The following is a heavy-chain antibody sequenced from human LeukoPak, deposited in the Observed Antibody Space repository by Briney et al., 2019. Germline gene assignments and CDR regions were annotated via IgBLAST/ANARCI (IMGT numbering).Heavy chain of an antibody. CDR2: IIPIFGTA. D-gene: IGHD3-9*01. CDR3: ARDLGLGDILTGDAFDI. V-gene: IGHV1-69*01. Sequence: SVKVSCMASGGTFSSYAISWVRQARGQGLEWMGGIIPIFGTANYAQKFQGRVTITADESTSTAYMELSSLRSEDTAVYYCARDLGLGDILTGDAFDIWGQGTMVTVSS. CDR1: GGTFSSYA. J-gene: IGHJ3*02.